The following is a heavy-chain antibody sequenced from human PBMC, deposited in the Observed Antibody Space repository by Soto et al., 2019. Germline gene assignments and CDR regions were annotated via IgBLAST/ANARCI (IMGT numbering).Heavy chain of an antibody. J-gene: IGHJ4*02. CDR2: MSGSSRTT. CDR1: GLTFSNYA. CDR3: AKNQERELPRVIDF. D-gene: IGHD1-7*01. V-gene: IGHV3-23*01. Sequence: EVRLLESGGGLVKPGGSLRLSCATSGLTFSNYAMRWVRQAPGGGLEWVSSMSGSSRTTYYADSVRGRFTISRDRSKNTLYLKMSSLRAEDTAVYYCAKNQERELPRVIDFWGQGTLVTVSS.